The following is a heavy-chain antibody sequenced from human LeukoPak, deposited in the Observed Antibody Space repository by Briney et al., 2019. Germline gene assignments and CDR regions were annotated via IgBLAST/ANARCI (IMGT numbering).Heavy chain of an antibody. CDR2: IGGRGGST. J-gene: IGHJ5*02. CDR1: DFTFA. Sequence: GGSLRPSCVVSDFTFAVSWVRQAPGKGPEWVSAIGGRGGSTYYADSLGGRFTISRDNSKDMVYLQMNSLKVEDTATYYCGKEGGAWGQGTKVTVSS. V-gene: IGHV3-23*01. D-gene: IGHD3-16*01. CDR3: GKEGGA.